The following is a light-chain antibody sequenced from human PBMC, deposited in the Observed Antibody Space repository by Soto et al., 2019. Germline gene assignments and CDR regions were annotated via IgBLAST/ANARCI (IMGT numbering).Light chain of an antibody. CDR1: QTILYSSNNKTY. V-gene: IGKV4-1*01. Sequence: DIVMTQSPNSLAVSLGERATINCRSSQTILYSSNNKTYLAWYQLKAGQPPKLLISWASTRESGVPDRFSGSGSGTDFTLTISSLQAEDVAVYCCQQYYTTPWTFGQGTKVEIK. CDR2: WAS. J-gene: IGKJ1*01. CDR3: QQYYTTPWT.